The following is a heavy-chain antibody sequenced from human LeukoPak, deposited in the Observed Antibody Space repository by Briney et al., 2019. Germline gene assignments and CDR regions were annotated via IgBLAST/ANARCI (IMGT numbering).Heavy chain of an antibody. CDR1: GGSISSYY. D-gene: IGHD4-23*01. J-gene: IGHJ3*02. V-gene: IGHV4-59*08. CDR3: ARPYGGNSLDAFDI. CDR2: MYYSGST. Sequence: PSETLSLTCTVSGGSISSYYWSWIRQPPGKGLEWIGYMYYSGSTNYNPSLRSRVTISVDTSKNQFSLKLSSVTAADTAVYYCARPYGGNSLDAFDIWGQGTMVTVSS.